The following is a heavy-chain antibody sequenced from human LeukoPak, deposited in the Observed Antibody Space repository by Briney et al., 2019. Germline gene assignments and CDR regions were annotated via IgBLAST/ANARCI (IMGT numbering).Heavy chain of an antibody. CDR1: GGSISSSNW. D-gene: IGHD6-13*01. V-gene: IGHV4-4*02. Sequence: PSETLSLTCAVSGGSISSSNWWSWVRQPPGKGLEWIGEIYHSGSTNYNPSLKSRVTISVDKSKNQFSLKLSSVTAADTAVYYCARDRIAAAGTSWFDPWGQGTLVTVSS. CDR3: ARDRIAAAGTSWFDP. CDR2: IYHSGST. J-gene: IGHJ5*02.